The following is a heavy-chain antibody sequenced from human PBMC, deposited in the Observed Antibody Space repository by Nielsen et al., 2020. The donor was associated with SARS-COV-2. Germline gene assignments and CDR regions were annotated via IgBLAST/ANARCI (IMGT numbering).Heavy chain of an antibody. Sequence: ASVKVSCKASGYTFTGYYMHWVRQVPGQGLEWMGRINPNSGGTTYAQRFQGRVTVTRDTSTSTVYMELSSLRSEDTAVYYCASDRTGSWTLDYWGQGTLVTVSS. CDR2: INPNSGGT. CDR1: GYTFTGYY. CDR3: ASDRTGSWTLDY. D-gene: IGHD6-13*01. J-gene: IGHJ4*02. V-gene: IGHV1-2*06.